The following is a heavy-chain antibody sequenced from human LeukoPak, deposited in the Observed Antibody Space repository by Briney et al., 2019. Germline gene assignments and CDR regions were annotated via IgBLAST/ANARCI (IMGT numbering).Heavy chain of an antibody. CDR2: ISWNSGSI. D-gene: IGHD3-10*01. J-gene: IGHJ6*03. CDR3: AKDGSGIYYYYMDV. V-gene: IGHV3-9*01. CDR1: GFTFDDYA. Sequence: GGSLRLSCAASGFTFDDYAMHWVRQAPGKGLEWVSGISWNSGSIGYADSVKGRFTISRDNAKNSLYLQMNSLRAEDTALYYCAKDGSGIYYYYMDVWGKGTTVTVSS.